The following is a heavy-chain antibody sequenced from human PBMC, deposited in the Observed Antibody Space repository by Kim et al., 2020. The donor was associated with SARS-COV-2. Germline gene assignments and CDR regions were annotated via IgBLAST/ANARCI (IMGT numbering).Heavy chain of an antibody. D-gene: IGHD6-19*01. Sequence: ASVKVSCKASGYTFTSYAMNWVRQAPGQGLEWMGWINTNTGNPTYAQGFTGRFVFSLDTSVSTAYLQISSLKAEDTAVYYCAREGIAVAGTRDHYYYYYGMAVWGQGTPVTVSS. CDR1: GYTFTSYA. J-gene: IGHJ6*02. CDR3: AREGIAVAGTRDHYYYYYGMAV. V-gene: IGHV7-4-1*02. CDR2: INTNTGNP.